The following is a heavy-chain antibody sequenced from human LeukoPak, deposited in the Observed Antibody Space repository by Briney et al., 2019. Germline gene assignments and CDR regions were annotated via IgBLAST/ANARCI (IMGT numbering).Heavy chain of an antibody. CDR3: AKGFIHWWCLAY. J-gene: IGHJ4*02. CDR2: ISGSGDGA. CDR1: GFTFSTYA. D-gene: IGHD2-21*01. Sequence: PGGSLRLSCAASGFTFSTYAMSWVRQAPGKGLQWVSLISGSGDGAHYADSVKGRFTISRDNSKNTVYLQMTNLRAEDTAVYYGAKGFIHWWCLAYWGQGTLV. V-gene: IGHV3-23*01.